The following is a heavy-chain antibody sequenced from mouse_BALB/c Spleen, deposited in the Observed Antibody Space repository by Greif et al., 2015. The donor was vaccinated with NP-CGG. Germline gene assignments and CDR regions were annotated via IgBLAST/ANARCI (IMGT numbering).Heavy chain of an antibody. Sequence: EVKLMESGGGLVQPGGSLKLSCAASGFTFSSYTMSWVRQTPEKRLEWVAYISNGGGSTYYPDTVKGRFTISRDNAKNTLYLQMSSLKSEDTAMYYCARDGYVVWGAGSTVTVSS. CDR1: GFTFSSYT. V-gene: IGHV5-12-2*01. CDR3: ARDGYVV. D-gene: IGHD1-2*01. J-gene: IGHJ1*01. CDR2: ISNGGGST.